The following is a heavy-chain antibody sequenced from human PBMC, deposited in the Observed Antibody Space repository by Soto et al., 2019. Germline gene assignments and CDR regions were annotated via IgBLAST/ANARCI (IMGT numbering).Heavy chain of an antibody. J-gene: IGHJ6*02. D-gene: IGHD3-16*02. V-gene: IGHV5-51*01. CDR3: ARPAITFGGVIVLDYGMDV. CDR2: IYPGDSDT. Sequence: GESLKISCKGSGYSFTSYWIGWVRQMPGKGLEWMGIIYPGDSDTRYSPSFQGQVTISADKSISTAYLQWSSLKASDTAMYYCARPAITFGGVIVLDYGMDVWGQGTTVTVSS. CDR1: GYSFTSYW.